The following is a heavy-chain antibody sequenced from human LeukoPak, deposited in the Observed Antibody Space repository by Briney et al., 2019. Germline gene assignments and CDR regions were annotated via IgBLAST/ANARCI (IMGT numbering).Heavy chain of an antibody. D-gene: IGHD3-22*01. Sequence: ASVKVSCKASGYTFTGYYMRWVRQAPGQGLEWMGWINPNSGGTNYAQKFQGRVTMTRDTSISTAYMELSRLRSDDTAVYYCASDIDYYDSSGYQFDYWGQGTLVTVSS. V-gene: IGHV1-2*02. CDR3: ASDIDYYDSSGYQFDY. CDR2: INPNSGGT. CDR1: GYTFTGYY. J-gene: IGHJ4*02.